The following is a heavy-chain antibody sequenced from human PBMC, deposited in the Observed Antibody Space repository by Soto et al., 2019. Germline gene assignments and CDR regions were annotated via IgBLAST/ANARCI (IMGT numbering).Heavy chain of an antibody. V-gene: IGHV4-31*03. Sequence: QVQLQESGPGLVKPSQTLSLTCTVSGGSISSGGYYWSWIRRHPGKGLEWIGYIYYSGSTYYNPSLKSRVTISVDTSKNQFSLKLSSVTAADTAVYYCARAHKGIVVVPAANGFDPWGQGTLVTVSS. D-gene: IGHD2-2*01. CDR1: GGSISSGGYY. J-gene: IGHJ5*02. CDR2: IYYSGST. CDR3: ARAHKGIVVVPAANGFDP.